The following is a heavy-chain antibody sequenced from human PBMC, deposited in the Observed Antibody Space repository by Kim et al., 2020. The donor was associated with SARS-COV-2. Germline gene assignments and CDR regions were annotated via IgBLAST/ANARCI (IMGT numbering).Heavy chain of an antibody. J-gene: IGHJ5*02. V-gene: IGHV3-23*01. D-gene: IGHD6-6*01. CDR3: ANMYSSSSVDWFDP. Sequence: ADSVKGRFTISRDNSKNTLYLQMNSLRAEDTAVYYCANMYSSSSVDWFDPWGQGTLVTVSS.